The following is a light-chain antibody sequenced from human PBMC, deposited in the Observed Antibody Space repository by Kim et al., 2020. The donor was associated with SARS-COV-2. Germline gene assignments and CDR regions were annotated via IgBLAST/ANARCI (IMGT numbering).Light chain of an antibody. CDR3: ATWDDSLTGAL. CDR2: SSS. Sequence: QSVLTQPPSTSGTPGQRVTISCSGSSSNIGSNTVNWYQHLPGTAPKLLIYSSSQRPSGVPDRFSGSKSGTSASLAISGVQSEDEADYYCATWDDSLTGALFGGGTQLTVL. CDR1: SSNIGSNT. J-gene: IGLJ2*01. V-gene: IGLV1-44*01.